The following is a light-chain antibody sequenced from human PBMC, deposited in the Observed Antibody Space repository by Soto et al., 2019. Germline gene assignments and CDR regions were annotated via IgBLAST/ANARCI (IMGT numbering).Light chain of an antibody. CDR1: IRDVGGYNF. CDR3: SSYTSSSTYV. CDR2: EVS. J-gene: IGLJ1*01. V-gene: IGLV2-14*01. Sequence: QSVLTQPASVSGSPGQSITISCTVTIRDVGGYNFVSWYQQHPGKAPKLMIFEVSNRPSGVSIRFSGSKSDNTASLTISGLQAEDEADYYCSSYTSSSTYVFGTGTKVTVL.